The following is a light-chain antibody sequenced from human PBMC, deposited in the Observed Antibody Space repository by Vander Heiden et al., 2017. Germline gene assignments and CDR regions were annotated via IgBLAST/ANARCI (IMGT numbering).Light chain of an antibody. J-gene: IGKJ1*01. V-gene: IGKV3-15*01. Sequence: EIVMTQSPATLSVSPGERATLSCRASQSVSTNLAWYQQKPGQGPRLLIFAASTRAPGVPDRISGSGSVTEFALTISSLQSEDFAVYFCQQYNNWPPWTFGQGTKVEIK. CDR3: QQYNNWPPWT. CDR1: QSVSTN. CDR2: AAS.